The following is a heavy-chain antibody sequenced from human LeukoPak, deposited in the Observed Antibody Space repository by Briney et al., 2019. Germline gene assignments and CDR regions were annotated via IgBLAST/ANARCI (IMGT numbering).Heavy chain of an antibody. CDR3: ARNFGGVYYYYYYMDV. V-gene: IGHV4-34*01. D-gene: IGHD3-10*01. CDR2: INHSGST. CDR1: VGSFSGYY. Sequence: PSETLSLTFSIYVGSFSGYYWAWSRQPPGKGLEWIGEINHSGSTNYNPSLKSRVIILVDTSKNQFSLKLSSVTAADTAVYYCARNFGGVYYYYYYMDVWGKGTTVTVSS. J-gene: IGHJ6*03.